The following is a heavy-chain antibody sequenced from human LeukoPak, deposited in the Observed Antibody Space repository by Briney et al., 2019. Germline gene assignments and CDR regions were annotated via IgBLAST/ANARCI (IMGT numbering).Heavy chain of an antibody. CDR3: ARVGFGDYVFGH. D-gene: IGHD4-17*01. CDR1: GGSINSGDYY. Sequence: NPSETLSLTCTVSGGSINSGDYYWSWIRQPPGKGLEWIGYIYYSGRTYYNPSLKSRITISVDTSKNQFSLKLSSVTAADTAVYYCARVGFGDYVFGHWGQGTLVTVSS. V-gene: IGHV4-30-4*01. CDR2: IYYSGRT. J-gene: IGHJ4*02.